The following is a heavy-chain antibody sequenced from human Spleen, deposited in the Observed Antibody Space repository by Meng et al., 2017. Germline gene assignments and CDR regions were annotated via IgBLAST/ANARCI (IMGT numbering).Heavy chain of an antibody. D-gene: IGHD6-13*01. CDR2: IIHSGST. V-gene: IGHV4-34*12. CDR1: GGSFGGYF. J-gene: IGHJ1*01. Sequence: SETLSLTCAVYGGSFGGYFWSWIRQPPGKGLEWIGEIIHSGSTNYNPSLKSRVTISVDTSKNQFSLKLTSVTAADTAVYYCASPPRGSSSYFQHWGQGTLVTVSS. CDR3: ASPPRGSSSYFQH.